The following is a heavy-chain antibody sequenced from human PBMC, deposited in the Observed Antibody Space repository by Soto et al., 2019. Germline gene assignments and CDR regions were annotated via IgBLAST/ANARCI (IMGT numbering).Heavy chain of an antibody. V-gene: IGHV4-4*07. Sequence: KASETLSLTCTVSGGSISSYYWSWIRQPAGKGLEWIGRIYTSGSTNYNPSLKSRVTMSVDTPKNQFSLKLSSVTAADTAVYYCARIAAAGAHFDYWGQGTLVTVSS. J-gene: IGHJ4*02. CDR1: GGSISSYY. CDR3: ARIAAAGAHFDY. CDR2: IYTSGST. D-gene: IGHD6-13*01.